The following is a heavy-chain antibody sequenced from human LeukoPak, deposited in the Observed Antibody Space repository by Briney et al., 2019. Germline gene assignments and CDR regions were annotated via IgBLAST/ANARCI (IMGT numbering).Heavy chain of an antibody. CDR1: GFTFGTYA. CDR3: AKDARIAVAGSLLDY. V-gene: IGHV3-23*01. Sequence: GGSLRLSCAASGFTFGTYAMSWVRQAPGKGLEWISAISGSGGSTYYADSVKGRFTISRDNSKNTLYLQMNSLRAEDTAVYYCAKDARIAVAGSLLDYWGQGTLVTVSS. D-gene: IGHD6-19*01. CDR2: ISGSGGST. J-gene: IGHJ4*02.